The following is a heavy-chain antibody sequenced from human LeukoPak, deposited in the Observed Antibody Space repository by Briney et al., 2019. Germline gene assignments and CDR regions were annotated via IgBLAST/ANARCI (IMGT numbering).Heavy chain of an antibody. J-gene: IGHJ3*02. Sequence: PGRSLRLSCAASGFTFSSYAMHWVRQAPGKGLEWVAVISYDGSNKYYADSVKGRFTISRDNSKNTLYLQMNSLRAEDTALYYCAKDFRKRFGELFDAFDIWGQGTMVTVSS. D-gene: IGHD3-10*01. V-gene: IGHV3-30-3*01. CDR1: GFTFSSYA. CDR3: AKDFRKRFGELFDAFDI. CDR2: ISYDGSNK.